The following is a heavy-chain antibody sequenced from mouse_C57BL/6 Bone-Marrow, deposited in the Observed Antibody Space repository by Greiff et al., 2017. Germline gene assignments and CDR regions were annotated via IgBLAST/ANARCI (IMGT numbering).Heavy chain of an antibody. V-gene: IGHV14-4*01. CDR1: GFNIKDDY. J-gene: IGHJ3*01. CDR3: TTDNWDDAY. D-gene: IGHD4-1*01. Sequence: VQLQQSGAELVRPGASVKLSCTASGFNIKDDYMHWVKQRPEQGLEWIGWFDPENGDTEYASKFQGKATITADTSSNTAYLQLSSLTSEDTAVYYCTTDNWDDAYWGQETLVTVSA. CDR2: FDPENGDT.